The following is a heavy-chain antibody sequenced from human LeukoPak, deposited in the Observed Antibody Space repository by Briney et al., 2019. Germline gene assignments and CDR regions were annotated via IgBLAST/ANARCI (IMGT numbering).Heavy chain of an antibody. CDR2: ISGSGGST. D-gene: IGHD2-15*01. V-gene: IGHV3-23*01. Sequence: SGGSLRLSCAASGFTFSSYAMSWVRQAPGKGLEWVSAISGSGGSTYYADSVKGRFTISRDNSKNTLFLQMNSLRAEDTAAYYCARGGYCSGGSCHYFDYWGQGTLVTVSS. J-gene: IGHJ4*02. CDR3: ARGGYCSGGSCHYFDY. CDR1: GFTFSSYA.